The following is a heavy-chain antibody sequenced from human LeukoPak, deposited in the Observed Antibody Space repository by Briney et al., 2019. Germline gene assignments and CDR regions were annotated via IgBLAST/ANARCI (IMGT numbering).Heavy chain of an antibody. CDR2: IYYSGST. D-gene: IGHD3-22*01. V-gene: IGHV4-59*01. Sequence: SETLSLTCTVSGGSISSYYWSWIRQPPGKGLEWIGYIYYSGSTNYNPSLKSRVTISVDTSKNQFSLKLSSVTAADTAVYYCARSVYDSSGYLSQYYFDYWGQGTLVTVSS. CDR1: GGSISSYY. J-gene: IGHJ4*02. CDR3: ARSVYDSSGYLSQYYFDY.